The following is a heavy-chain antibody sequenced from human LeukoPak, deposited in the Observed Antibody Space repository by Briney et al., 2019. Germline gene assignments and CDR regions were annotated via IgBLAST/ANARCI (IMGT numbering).Heavy chain of an antibody. CDR3: ARDLFSGAEMATFDY. V-gene: IGHV3-64*01. D-gene: IGHD5-24*01. Sequence: QAGGSVRLSCAASGFVFSTYAMHWVRQAPGKGLEYVSGISGNGGYTDYANSVKGRFTISRDNFKNTLYLQMGSLRAEGMAVYYCARDLFSGAEMATFDYWGQGTLVTVSS. CDR1: GFVFSTYA. CDR2: ISGNGGYT. J-gene: IGHJ4*02.